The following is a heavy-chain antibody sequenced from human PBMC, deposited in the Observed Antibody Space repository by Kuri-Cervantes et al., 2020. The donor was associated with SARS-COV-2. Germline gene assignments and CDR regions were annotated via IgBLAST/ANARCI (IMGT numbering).Heavy chain of an antibody. CDR3: AKSDGIFMIYATRAAFDH. Sequence: WGSLRLSCAASGFTFSSYAMHWVRQAPGKGLEWVAVISYDGSNKYYADSVKGRFTISRDYSRDTLYLQMNSLRAEDTAIYYCAKSDGIFMIYATRAAFDHWGQGSLVTVSS. D-gene: IGHD2-8*01. CDR2: ISYDGSNK. J-gene: IGHJ4*02. CDR1: GFTFSSYA. V-gene: IGHV3-30-3*02.